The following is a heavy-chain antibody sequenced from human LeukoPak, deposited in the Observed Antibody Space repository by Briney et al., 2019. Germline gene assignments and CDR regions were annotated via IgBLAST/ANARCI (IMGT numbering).Heavy chain of an antibody. CDR1: GFTFSNDW. Sequence: GGSLRLSCAASGFTFSNDWMGWVRQAPGKGLEWVGRIKRQIDGGTTDYAAPVKDRFTISRDDSKNTLYLQMNSLKIEDTAVYYCTTDPPGGTDYWGQGTLVTVFS. V-gene: IGHV3-15*01. D-gene: IGHD1-1*01. CDR3: TTDPPGGTDY. CDR2: IKRQIDGGTT. J-gene: IGHJ4*02.